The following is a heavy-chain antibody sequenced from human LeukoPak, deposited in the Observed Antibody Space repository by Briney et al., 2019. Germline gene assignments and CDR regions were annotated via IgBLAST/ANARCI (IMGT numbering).Heavy chain of an antibody. D-gene: IGHD6-19*01. CDR2: ISTGSTYI. J-gene: IGHJ5*02. CDR3: ARTGDSSGCFDL. CDR1: GFTFSTYS. Sequence: GGSLRLSCSASGFTFSTYSMNWVRQAPGKGLEWVSSISTGSTYIFYGDSVKGRFTISRDNADNSLYLQMNSLRAEDTAVYYCARTGDSSGCFDLWGQGTLVTVSS. V-gene: IGHV3-21*01.